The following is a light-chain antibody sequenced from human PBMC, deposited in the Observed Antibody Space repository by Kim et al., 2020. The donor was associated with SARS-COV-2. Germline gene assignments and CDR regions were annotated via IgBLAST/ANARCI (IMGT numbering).Light chain of an antibody. CDR1: QSISTN. J-gene: IGKJ1*01. CDR2: GAS. Sequence: VSPGERATLSCRATQSISTNLVWYQQKPGQAPRLLMSGASSRSTSVPARFSGSGSGTEFTLTITSLQSEDSAVYYCQQYHDWPRTFGQGTKVDIK. CDR3: QQYHDWPRT. V-gene: IGKV3-15*01.